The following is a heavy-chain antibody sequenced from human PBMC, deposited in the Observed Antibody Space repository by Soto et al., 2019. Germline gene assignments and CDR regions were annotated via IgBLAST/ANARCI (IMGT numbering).Heavy chain of an antibody. V-gene: IGHV3-43*01. J-gene: IGHJ6*02. CDR1: GFRFDDYN. CDR2: ISWNGANT. Sequence: PGWSLRLSCAASGFRFDDYNMHWVRQAPGKGLEWVSFISWNGANTFYADSVKGRFTISRDSSKKSVSLQINSLRSEDTALYYWARETLSHGFDSDVWGQGTMVTDSS. CDR3: ARETLSHGFDSDV. D-gene: IGHD5-12*01.